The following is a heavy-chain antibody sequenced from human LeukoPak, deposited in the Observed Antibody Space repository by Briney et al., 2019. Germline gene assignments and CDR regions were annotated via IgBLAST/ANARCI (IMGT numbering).Heavy chain of an antibody. J-gene: IGHJ4*02. Sequence: SVKVSCKASGGTFSSYAISWVRQAPGQGLEWMGGIIPIFGTVNYAQKFQGRVTITADESTSTAYMELSSLRSEDTAVYYCARPKYSSSSGPWDYWGQGTLVTVSS. V-gene: IGHV1-69*13. CDR1: GGTFSSYA. CDR3: ARPKYSSSSGPWDY. D-gene: IGHD6-6*01. CDR2: IIPIFGTV.